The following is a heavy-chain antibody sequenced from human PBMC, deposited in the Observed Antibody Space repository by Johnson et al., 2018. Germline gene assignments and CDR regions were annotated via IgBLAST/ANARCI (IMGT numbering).Heavy chain of an antibody. V-gene: IGHV3-9*01. Sequence: VQLVESGGGLVQPGRSLRLSCAASGFTFDDYAMHWVRQAPGKGLEWVSGISWNSGSIGYADSVKGRFTISRDNAKNSLYLQMNSLRAEDTAGYCYHYNDMDGWGQGTTVTVS. CDR3: HYNDMDG. CDR2: ISWNSGSI. CDR1: GFTFDDYA. J-gene: IGHJ6*02.